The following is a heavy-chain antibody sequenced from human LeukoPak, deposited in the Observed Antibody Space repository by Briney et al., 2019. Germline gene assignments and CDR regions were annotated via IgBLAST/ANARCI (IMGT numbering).Heavy chain of an antibody. D-gene: IGHD7-27*01. Sequence: ASVKVSYKASGYTFTGYYMHWVRQAPGQGLEWMGWINPNSGGTNYAQKFQGRVTMTRDTPISTAYMELSRLRSDDTAVYYCARDGLVRGPWGSRNFYYFDYWGQGTLVTVSS. CDR2: INPNSGGT. J-gene: IGHJ4*02. CDR3: ARDGLVRGPWGSRNFYYFDY. V-gene: IGHV1-2*02. CDR1: GYTFTGYY.